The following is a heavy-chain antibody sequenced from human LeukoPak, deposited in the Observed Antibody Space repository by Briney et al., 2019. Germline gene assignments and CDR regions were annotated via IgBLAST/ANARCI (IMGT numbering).Heavy chain of an antibody. Sequence: GASVKVSCKASGYTFTGYYMHWVRQAPGQGLEWMGWINPNSGGTNYAQKFQGRVTMTRDTSISTAYMELSRLRSDDTAVYYCAGCIAVAGTDDAFDIWGQGTMVTVSS. CDR3: AGCIAVAGTDDAFDI. CDR1: GYTFTGYY. J-gene: IGHJ3*02. CDR2: INPNSGGT. V-gene: IGHV1-2*02. D-gene: IGHD6-19*01.